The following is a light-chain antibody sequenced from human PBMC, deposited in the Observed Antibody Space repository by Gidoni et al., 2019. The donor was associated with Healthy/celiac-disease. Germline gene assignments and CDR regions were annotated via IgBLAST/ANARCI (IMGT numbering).Light chain of an antibody. J-gene: IGKJ3*01. Sequence: DIVMTQSPDSLAVSLGERATINCKSSQSVLYSSNNKTYLAWYQQKPGQPPKLLIYWASTRESGVPDRFSGSGSGTDFTLTISSLQAEDVAVYYCQQYYSTPFTFGPGIKVDIK. CDR2: WAS. CDR1: QSVLYSSNNKTY. CDR3: QQYYSTPFT. V-gene: IGKV4-1*01.